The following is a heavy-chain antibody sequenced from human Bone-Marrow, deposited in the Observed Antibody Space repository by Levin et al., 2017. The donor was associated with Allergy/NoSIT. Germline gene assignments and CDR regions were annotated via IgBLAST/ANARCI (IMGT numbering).Heavy chain of an antibody. D-gene: IGHD3-16*01. CDR2: ISLYSAEV. Sequence: GESLKISCKGSDYNFRNYGLSWVRQAPGQGLEWMGWISLYSAEVKYAQKFQGRVTLTTDTPTNTAYMELTSLSSDDTAIYYCAREFLGGLDQWGQGTRVTVSS. J-gene: IGHJ4*02. CDR3: AREFLGGLDQ. V-gene: IGHV1-18*01. CDR1: DYNFRNYG.